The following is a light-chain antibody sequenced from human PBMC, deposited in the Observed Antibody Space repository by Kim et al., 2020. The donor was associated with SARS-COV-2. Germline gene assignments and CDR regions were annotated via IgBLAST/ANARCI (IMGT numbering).Light chain of an antibody. Sequence: APGAPAPITCEEDNIGSKAVHWYQQRPGQAPVLVIYYDVDRPSGIPERFSGSNSGTAATLTITRVEPGDEADYYCQVWYSGSNHWVFGGGTQLTVL. CDR3: QVWYSGSNHWV. J-gene: IGLJ3*02. CDR1: NIGSKA. V-gene: IGLV3-21*04. CDR2: YDV.